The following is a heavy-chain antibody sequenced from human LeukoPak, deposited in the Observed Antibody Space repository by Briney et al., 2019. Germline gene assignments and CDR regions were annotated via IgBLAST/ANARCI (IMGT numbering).Heavy chain of an antibody. J-gene: IGHJ4*02. V-gene: IGHV3-7*04. CDR3: VRPNRSGYSSDL. CDR2: IKSDGSEK. Sequence: KPGGSLRLSCLASGFTFSGYWMYWARQAPGKGLEWVATIKSDGSEKYYVDSVKGRFTISRDNAENSLYLQMNSLTGEDTAVYYCVRPNRSGYSSDLWGQGALVTVSS. CDR1: GFTFSGYW. D-gene: IGHD3-10*01.